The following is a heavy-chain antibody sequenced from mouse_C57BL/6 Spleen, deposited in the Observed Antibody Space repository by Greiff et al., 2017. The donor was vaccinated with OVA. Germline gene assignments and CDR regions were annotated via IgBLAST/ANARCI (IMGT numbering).Heavy chain of an antibody. J-gene: IGHJ1*03. Sequence: VQRVESGAELVKPGASVKISCKASGYAFSSYWMNWVKQRPGKGLEWIGQIYPGDGDTNYNGKFKGKATLTADKSSSTAYMQLSSLTSEDSAVYFCARMLDGYNWYFDVWGTGTTVTVSS. CDR3: ARMLDGYNWYFDV. CDR1: GYAFSSYW. V-gene: IGHV1-80*01. CDR2: IYPGDGDT. D-gene: IGHD2-3*01.